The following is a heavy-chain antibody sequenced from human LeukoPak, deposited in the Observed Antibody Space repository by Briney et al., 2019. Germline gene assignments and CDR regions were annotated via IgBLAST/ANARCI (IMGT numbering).Heavy chain of an antibody. CDR1: GYTFTGYY. V-gene: IGHV1-2*04. CDR3: ARAGIAAISFDY. D-gene: IGHD6-13*01. J-gene: IGHJ4*02. Sequence: ASVKISCKASGYTFTGYYMHWVRQAPGQGLEWMGWINPNSGGTNYAQKFQGWVTMTRDTSISTAYMELSRLRSDDTAVYYCARAGIAAISFDYRGQGTLVTVSS. CDR2: INPNSGGT.